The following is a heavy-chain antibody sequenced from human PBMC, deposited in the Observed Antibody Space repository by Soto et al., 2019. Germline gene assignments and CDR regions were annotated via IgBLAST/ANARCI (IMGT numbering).Heavy chain of an antibody. CDR2: ISYEGRNK. J-gene: IGHJ6*02. CDR1: GFTFRSYA. Sequence: QVQLAESGGGVVQPGRSLRLSCAASGFTFRSYAMHWVRQAPGKGLECVAVISYEGRNKFYRDSVKGRFTISRDNSKNTLYLQINSLRYEDTAVYYCARGDREDIAVVVGARPGEYGVDVWGQGTTVTVSS. D-gene: IGHD2-15*01. CDR3: ARGDREDIAVVVGARPGEYGVDV. V-gene: IGHV3-30*04.